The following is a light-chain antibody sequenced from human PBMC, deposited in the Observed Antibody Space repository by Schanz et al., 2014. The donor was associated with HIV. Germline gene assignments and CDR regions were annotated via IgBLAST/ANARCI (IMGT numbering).Light chain of an antibody. V-gene: IGKV3-11*01. Sequence: EIVLTQSPGTLSLSPGERATLSCRASQSVSSYLAWYQQKPGQAPRLLIYDASNRATGIPARFSGSGSGTDFTLTISSLEPEDFATYYCQHYDISRGTFGGGTRVEIK. J-gene: IGKJ4*01. CDR3: QHYDISRGT. CDR1: QSVSSY. CDR2: DAS.